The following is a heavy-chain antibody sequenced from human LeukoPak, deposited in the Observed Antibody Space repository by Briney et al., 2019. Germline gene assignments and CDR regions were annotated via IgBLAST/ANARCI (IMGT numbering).Heavy chain of an antibody. J-gene: IGHJ4*02. V-gene: IGHV3-7*01. CDR2: IKQDGSEK. D-gene: IGHD3-10*01. Sequence: GGSLRLSCAASGFIFSSYWMSWVRQAPGKGLEWVANIKQDGSEKYYVDSVKGRFTISRDNAKNSLYLQMNSLRAEDTAVYYCARDERITMVRAPRGGFDYWGQGTLVTVSS. CDR1: GFIFSSYW. CDR3: ARDERITMVRAPRGGFDY.